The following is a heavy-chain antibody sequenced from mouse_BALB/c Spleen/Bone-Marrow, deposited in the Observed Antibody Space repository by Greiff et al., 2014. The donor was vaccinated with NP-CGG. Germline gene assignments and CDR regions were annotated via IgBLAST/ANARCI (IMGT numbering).Heavy chain of an antibody. D-gene: IGHD2-2*01. J-gene: IGHJ1*01. CDR2: VNPDSSTI. CDR3: ALLGYYGYFYV. V-gene: IGHV4-1*02. Sequence: EVQRVESGGGLVQPGGSLKLSCAASGFDFSRYWMSWVRQAPGKGLEWIGEVNPDSSTINYKPSLKDKFIISRDNAKNTLYLQVSKVRSEDTALYYCALLGYYGYFYVWGAGTTVTVSS. CDR1: GFDFSRYW.